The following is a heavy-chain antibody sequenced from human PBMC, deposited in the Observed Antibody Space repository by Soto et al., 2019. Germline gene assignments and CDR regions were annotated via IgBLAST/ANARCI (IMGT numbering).Heavy chain of an antibody. CDR3: ARGLYYFDF. CDR1: VEPMTGGYY. CDR2: IYYGGTT. J-gene: IGHJ4*02. V-gene: IGHV4-38-2*01. Sequence: SETLSLTCDVSVEPMTGGYYWGWIRQSPGKGLEWIGSIYYGGTTYYNPSLRSRLAISIDTSKNQFSLRLTSVTAADTALYFCARGLYYFDFWGRGTLVTVSS.